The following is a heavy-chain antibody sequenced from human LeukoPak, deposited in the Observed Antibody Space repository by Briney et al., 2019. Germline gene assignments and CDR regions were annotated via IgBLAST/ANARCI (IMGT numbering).Heavy chain of an antibody. V-gene: IGHV4-59*12. Sequence: SETLSLTCTVSGGSISGYYWSWVRQSPEKGLESIGFIYSTGSTSYNPSLRSRVTISIDTSKNQFSLKLSSVTAADTAVYYCARRRRGGITMVRGVIDYWGQGTLVTVSS. CDR2: IYSTGST. D-gene: IGHD3-10*01. CDR3: ARRRRGGITMVRGVIDY. J-gene: IGHJ4*02. CDR1: GGSISGYY.